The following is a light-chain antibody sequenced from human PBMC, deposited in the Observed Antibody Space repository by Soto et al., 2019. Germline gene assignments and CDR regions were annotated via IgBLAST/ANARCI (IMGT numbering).Light chain of an antibody. J-gene: IGKJ1*01. CDR2: DAS. V-gene: IGKV1-8*01. CDR1: QDIGTY. Sequence: AIRMTQSPSSFSASTGDRVSITCRATQDIGTYLAWYQQIPGKAPKLLIYDASTLQTGVPSRFSGSGSGTDFTLTISYLQSEDFGVYFCQQYKDWPTTFGQGTKVEIK. CDR3: QQYKDWPTT.